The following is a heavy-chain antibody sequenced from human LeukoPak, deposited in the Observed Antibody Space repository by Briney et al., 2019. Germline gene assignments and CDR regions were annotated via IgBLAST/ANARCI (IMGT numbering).Heavy chain of an antibody. D-gene: IGHD5-18*01. CDR3: ARDLGLLEIQLWFDY. Sequence: GGSLRLSCAASGFTFSSYAMHWVRRAPGKGLEWVAVISYDGSNKYYADSVKGRFTISRDDSKNTLYLQMNSLRAEDTAVYYCARDLGLLEIQLWFDYWGQGTLVTVSS. CDR1: GFTFSSYA. J-gene: IGHJ4*02. CDR2: ISYDGSNK. V-gene: IGHV3-30-3*01.